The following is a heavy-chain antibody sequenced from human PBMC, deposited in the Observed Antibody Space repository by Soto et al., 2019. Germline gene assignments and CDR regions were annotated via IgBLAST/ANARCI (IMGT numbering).Heavy chain of an antibody. CDR1: GGSFSGYY. CDR2: INHSGST. CDR3: PRRHPPYHYYAY. V-gene: IGHV4-34*01. Sequence: QVQLQQSGAGLLKPSETLSITCAVYGGSFSGYYWRWIREPPGKGLAGIGEINHSGSTNYNPSLKDTVPIAEETTKNQLPRELSSVTGADTAVYECPRRHPPYHYYAYSGQGTQV. J-gene: IGHJ4*02.